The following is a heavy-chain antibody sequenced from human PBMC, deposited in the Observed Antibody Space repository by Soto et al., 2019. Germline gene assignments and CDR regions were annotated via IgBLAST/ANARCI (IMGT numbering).Heavy chain of an antibody. V-gene: IGHV4-61*01. Sequence: SETLSLTCDISGDSVSSPTKCWSWIRQPPGKALEWIAYLCYSGSTNYNPSLKSRVTISGDTSKNQFSLKMTSVTAEDTAVYYCARSAGGSGWLGGQGTLVTVSS. CDR3: ARSAGGSGWL. CDR2: LCYSGST. D-gene: IGHD6-19*01. J-gene: IGHJ4*02. CDR1: GDSVSSPTKC.